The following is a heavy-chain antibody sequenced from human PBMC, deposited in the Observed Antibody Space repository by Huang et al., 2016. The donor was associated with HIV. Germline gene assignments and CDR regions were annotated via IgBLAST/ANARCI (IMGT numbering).Heavy chain of an antibody. CDR3: AKNNVAYDFWSGYYTY. D-gene: IGHD3-3*01. CDR1: GFTFNKYG. V-gene: IGHV3-30*18. J-gene: IGHJ4*02. Sequence: QVQLVESGGGVVQPGRSLRVSCAASGFTFNKYGMHWVPQAHGRGLEWVDGISYDGSTTYYGDSVKGRFTISRDNSKNTLYLQMNSLRTNDTAMYYCAKNNVAYDFWSGYYTYWGQGALVTVSS. CDR2: ISYDGSTT.